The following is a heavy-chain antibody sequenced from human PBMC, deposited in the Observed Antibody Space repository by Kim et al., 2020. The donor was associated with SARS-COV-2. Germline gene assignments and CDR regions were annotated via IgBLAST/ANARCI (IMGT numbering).Heavy chain of an antibody. D-gene: IGHD3-16*01. J-gene: IGHJ4*02. Sequence: GGSLRLSCAASGFTFSSYWMHWVRQAPGKGLAWVSRISTDGSNTGYADSVKGRFTISRDNAKNTLYLQMNSLRAEDTAMYYCASLSTGYVWGKIDFWGQGTLGTVSS. CDR3: ASLSTGYVWGKIDF. CDR2: ISTDGSNT. V-gene: IGHV3-74*01. CDR1: GFTFSSYW.